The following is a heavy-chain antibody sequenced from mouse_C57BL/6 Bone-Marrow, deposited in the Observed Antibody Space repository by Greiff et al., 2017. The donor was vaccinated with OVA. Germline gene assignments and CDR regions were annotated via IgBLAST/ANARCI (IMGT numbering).Heavy chain of an antibody. CDR1: GYTFTSYW. CDR3: ARRRELSDYFDY. Sequence: QVQLQQPGAELVKPGASVKMSCKASGYTFTSYWITWVKQRPGQGLEWIGALYPGSGSTNYNEKFKSKATLTVDTSSSTAYMQLSSLTSEDSAVYYCARRRELSDYFDYWGQGTTLTVSS. J-gene: IGHJ2*01. D-gene: IGHD4-1*01. CDR2: LYPGSGST. V-gene: IGHV1-55*01.